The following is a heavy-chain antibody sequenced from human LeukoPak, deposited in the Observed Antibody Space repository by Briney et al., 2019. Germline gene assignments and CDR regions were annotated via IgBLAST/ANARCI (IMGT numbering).Heavy chain of an antibody. V-gene: IGHV4-4*07. D-gene: IGHD3-10*01. Sequence: SETLSLTCTVSGGSISSYYWSWIRQPAGKGLEWIGRIYTSGSTNYNPSLKSRVTMSVDTSKNQFSLKLSSVPAADPAVYYCARANPVRGVMTAGFDYWGQGPLVTVSS. CDR3: ARANPVRGVMTAGFDY. J-gene: IGHJ4*02. CDR1: GGSISSYY. CDR2: IYTSGST.